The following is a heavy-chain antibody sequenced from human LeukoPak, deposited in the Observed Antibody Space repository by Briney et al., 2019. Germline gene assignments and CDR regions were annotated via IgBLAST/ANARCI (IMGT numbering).Heavy chain of an antibody. CDR3: ARGTSSSRGSYYYYGMDV. V-gene: IGHV1-69*08. D-gene: IGHD6-13*01. Sequence: ASVKVSCKASGGTFSSYTISWVRQAPGQGLEWMGRIIPILGTANYAQKFQGRVTITADKSTSTAYMELSSLRSEDTAVYYCARGTSSSRGSYYYYGMDVWGQGTTVTVSS. CDR2: IIPILGTA. CDR1: GGTFSSYT. J-gene: IGHJ6*02.